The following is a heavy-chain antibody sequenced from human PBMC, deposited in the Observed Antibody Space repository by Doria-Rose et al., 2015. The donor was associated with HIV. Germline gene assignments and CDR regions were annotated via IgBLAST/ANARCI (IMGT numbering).Heavy chain of an antibody. CDR1: GGSISSGGYY. CDR3: ARDSGSYNFDY. V-gene: IGHV4-31*03. CDR2: IYYSGST. J-gene: IGHJ4*02. D-gene: IGHD1-26*01. Sequence: TVSGGSISSGGYYWTWIRQHPGKGLEWIGYIYYSGSTYYNPSLKSRVTVSVDTSKNQFSLKLSSVTAADTAVYYCARDSGSYNFDYWGQGTLVTVSS.